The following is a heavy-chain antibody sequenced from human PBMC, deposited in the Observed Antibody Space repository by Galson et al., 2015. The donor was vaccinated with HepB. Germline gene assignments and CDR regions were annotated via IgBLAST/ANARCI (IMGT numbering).Heavy chain of an antibody. D-gene: IGHD6-19*01. Sequence: SLRLSCAASGFTFSSYGMHWVRQAPGKGLEWVAVISYDGSNKYYADSVKGRFTISRDNSKNTLYLQMNSLRAEDTAVYYCAKANQKSVAGRRGWSDPWGQGTLVTVSS. CDR1: GFTFSSYG. J-gene: IGHJ5*02. CDR2: ISYDGSNK. V-gene: IGHV3-30*18. CDR3: AKANQKSVAGRRGWSDP.